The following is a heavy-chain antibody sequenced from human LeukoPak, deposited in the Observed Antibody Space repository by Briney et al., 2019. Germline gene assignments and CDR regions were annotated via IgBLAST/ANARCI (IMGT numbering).Heavy chain of an antibody. V-gene: IGHV3-23*01. Sequence: GGSLRLSCAASGFTFSSYAMSWVRQAPGKGLEWVSAISGSGGSTYYAGSVKGRFTISRDNSKNTLYLQMNSLRAEDTAVYYCAKDRAMNLYYMDVWGKGTTVTVSS. CDR2: ISGSGGST. CDR1: GFTFSSYA. J-gene: IGHJ6*03. CDR3: AKDRAMNLYYMDV. D-gene: IGHD1-14*01.